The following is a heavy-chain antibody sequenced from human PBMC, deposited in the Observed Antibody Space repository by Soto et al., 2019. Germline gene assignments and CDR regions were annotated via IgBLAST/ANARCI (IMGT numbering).Heavy chain of an antibody. CDR3: ARGLGWLDP. J-gene: IGHJ5*02. V-gene: IGHV3-11*06. D-gene: IGHD3-16*01. CDR1: GFTFSDYY. CDR2: SSGSSGDT. Sequence: QVQLVESGGGLVKPGGSLTLSCAASGFTFSDYYMSWIRQAPGKGLEWVSYSSGSSGDTNYADSVKGRFTISRDNAKKSLYLQMNSLRAEDTAVYYCARGLGWLDPWGQGTLVTVSS.